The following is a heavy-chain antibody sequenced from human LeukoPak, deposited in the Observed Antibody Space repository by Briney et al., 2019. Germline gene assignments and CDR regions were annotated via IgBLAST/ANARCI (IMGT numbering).Heavy chain of an antibody. CDR3: ARDDGGNSVEWYFDL. Sequence: GASVKVSCKASGGTFSSYAISWVRQAPGQGLEWMGGIIPIFGTAHYAQKFQGRVTITADESTSTAYMELSSLRSEDTAVYYCARDDGGNSVEWYFDLWGRGTLVTVSS. J-gene: IGHJ2*01. CDR1: GGTFSSYA. V-gene: IGHV1-69*13. D-gene: IGHD4-23*01. CDR2: IIPIFGTA.